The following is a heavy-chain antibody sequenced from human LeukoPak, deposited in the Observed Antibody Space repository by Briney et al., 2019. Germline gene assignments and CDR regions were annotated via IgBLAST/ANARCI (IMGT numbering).Heavy chain of an antibody. V-gene: IGHV1-69*05. Sequence: GASVKVSCKASGGTFSSYAISWVRQAPGQGLEWMGGIIPIFGTANYAQKFQGRVTMTRDTSISTAYMELSRLRSDDTAVYYCARVLGSWDAFDIWGQGTMVTVSS. CDR3: ARVLGSWDAFDI. D-gene: IGHD3-10*01. CDR2: IIPIFGTA. CDR1: GGTFSSYA. J-gene: IGHJ3*02.